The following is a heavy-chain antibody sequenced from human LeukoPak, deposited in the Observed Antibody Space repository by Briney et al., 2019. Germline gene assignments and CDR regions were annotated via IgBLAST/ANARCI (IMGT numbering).Heavy chain of an antibody. V-gene: IGHV4-39*01. CDR2: IYYSAST. Sequence: SETLSLTCTVSNGSISSSTYHWGWLRQPPGKGLEWIVSIYYSASTYYNPSLKSRVTISVDTSKNQFSLKLSSVTAADTAVYYCARNYYDFWSGYYGPWFDPWGQGTLVTVSS. CDR1: NGSISSSTYH. CDR3: ARNYYDFWSGYYGPWFDP. D-gene: IGHD3-3*01. J-gene: IGHJ5*02.